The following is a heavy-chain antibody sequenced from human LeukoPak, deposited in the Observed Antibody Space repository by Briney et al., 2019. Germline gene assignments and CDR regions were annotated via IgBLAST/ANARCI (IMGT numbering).Heavy chain of an antibody. J-gene: IGHJ4*02. CDR3: VKDISGWSYFDY. D-gene: IGHD6-19*01. CDR1: GFIFDDYG. Sequence: GGSLRLSCAVSGFIFDDYGMHWVRQAPGKGLEWVAGISWNSANTGYADSVKGRFTISRDNAKNSLYLQINSLRPEDTPLYYCVKDISGWSYFDYWGQGTLVTVSP. CDR2: ISWNSANT. V-gene: IGHV3-9*01.